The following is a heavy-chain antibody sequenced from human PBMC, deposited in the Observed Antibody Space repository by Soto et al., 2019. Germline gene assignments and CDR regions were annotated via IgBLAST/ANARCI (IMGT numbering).Heavy chain of an antibody. D-gene: IGHD6-13*01. CDR2: IYYSGST. Sequence: QVTLQESGPGLVKPSETLSLTCTVSGGSISSSSYYGGWIRQPPVKGLEWIGSIYYSGSTYYNPSLKSGLPISVDPSKNQFSLRLRSVTAADTAVYYCARRTLLRGSSRNFDYWGQGTLVTVSS. CDR3: ARRTLLRGSSRNFDY. CDR1: GGSISSSSYY. V-gene: IGHV4-39*01. J-gene: IGHJ4*02.